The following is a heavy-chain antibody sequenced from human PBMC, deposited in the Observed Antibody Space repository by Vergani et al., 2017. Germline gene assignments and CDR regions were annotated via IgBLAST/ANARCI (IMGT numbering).Heavy chain of an antibody. CDR2: ISNTGGST. V-gene: IGHV3-23*01. CDR1: GFTFSNYA. Sequence: EVQLLESGGGLVQPGGSLRLSCAASGFTFSNYAMSWVRQAPGKGLEWVSAISNTGGSTYYADSVKGRFTISRDSSKNTLYLQMNSLRAEDTAVYYCARGAGLLWFGELSHPPHDPWGQGTLVTVSS. CDR3: ARGAGLLWFGELSHPPHDP. J-gene: IGHJ5*02. D-gene: IGHD3-10*01.